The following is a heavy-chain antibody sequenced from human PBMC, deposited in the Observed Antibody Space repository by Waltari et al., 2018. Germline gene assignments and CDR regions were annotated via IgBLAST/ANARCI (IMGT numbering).Heavy chain of an antibody. CDR3: ARDFRLFDAFDI. CDR2: ISSSSSTI. CDR1: ASPFGAYG. Sequence: EVQLVESGGAWLRLGGSREPSVPAPASPFGAYGMTWVGQAPGKGLEWVSYISSSSSTIYYADSVKGRFTISRDNAKNSLYLQMNSLRAEDTAVYYCARDFRLFDAFDIWGQGTMVTVSS. V-gene: IGHV3-48*04. D-gene: IGHD6-25*01. J-gene: IGHJ3*02.